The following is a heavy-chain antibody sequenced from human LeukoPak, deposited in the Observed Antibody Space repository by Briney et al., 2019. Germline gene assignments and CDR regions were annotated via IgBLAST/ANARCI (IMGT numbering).Heavy chain of an antibody. CDR2: INPDNGGT. V-gene: IGHV1-18*04. Sequence: GASVKVSCKASGYTFTGNCVHWVRQAPGQGLEWMGCINPDNGGTKFAQKLQGRVTMTTDTSTSTAYMELRSLRPDDTAVYYCARVDTRKGFDPWGQGTLVTVSS. CDR3: ARVDTRKGFDP. D-gene: IGHD1-14*01. J-gene: IGHJ5*02. CDR1: GYTFTGNC.